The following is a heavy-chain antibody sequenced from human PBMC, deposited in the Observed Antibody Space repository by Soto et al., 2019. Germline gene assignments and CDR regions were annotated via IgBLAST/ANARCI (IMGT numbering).Heavy chain of an antibody. CDR3: AREYKGYYAVAGTDYYYGMDV. D-gene: IGHD6-19*01. CDR2: ISYDGSNK. V-gene: IGHV3-30-3*01. CDR1: GFTFSSYA. J-gene: IGHJ6*02. Sequence: PGGSLRLSCAASGFTFSSYAMHWVRQAPGKGLEWVAVISYDGSNKYYADSVKGRFTISRDNSKNTLYLQMNSLRAEDTAVYYCAREYKGYYAVAGTDYYYGMDVWGQGTTVTVSS.